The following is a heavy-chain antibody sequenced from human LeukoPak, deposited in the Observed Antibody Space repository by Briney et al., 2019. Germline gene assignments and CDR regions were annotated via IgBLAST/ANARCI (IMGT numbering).Heavy chain of an antibody. CDR2: ISSSSSYI. J-gene: IGHJ4*02. D-gene: IGHD6-6*01. CDR3: ARGGRSSSGSGDY. CDR1: KFTFSSFS. Sequence: GGSLRLSCAASKFTFSSFSMSWVRQAPGKGLEWVSSISSSSSYIYYADSVKGRFTISRDNAKNSLYLQMNSLRAEDTAVYYCARGGRSSSGSGDYWGQGTLVTVSS. V-gene: IGHV3-21*01.